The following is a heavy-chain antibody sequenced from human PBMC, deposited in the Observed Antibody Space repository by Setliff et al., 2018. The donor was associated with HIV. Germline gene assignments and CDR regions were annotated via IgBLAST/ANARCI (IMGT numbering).Heavy chain of an antibody. CDR3: ARPSDTAMVTVGYYYYGMDV. CDR2: IIPIFGTA. J-gene: IGHJ6*02. D-gene: IGHD5-18*01. CDR1: GGTFSSYA. V-gene: IGHV1-69*13. Sequence: GASVKVSCKASGGTFSSYAISWVRQAPGQGLEWMGGIIPIFGTANYAQKFQGRVTITADESTSTTYMELSSLRSEKTAVYYCARPSDTAMVTVGYYYYGMDVWGQGTTVTVSS.